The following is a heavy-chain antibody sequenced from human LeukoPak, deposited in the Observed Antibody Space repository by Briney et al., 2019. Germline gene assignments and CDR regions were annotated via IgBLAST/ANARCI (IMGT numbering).Heavy chain of an antibody. CDR2: ISSSSSYI. CDR3: ARDTLGSGSYYNHY. CDR1: GFTFSSYG. D-gene: IGHD3-10*01. J-gene: IGHJ4*02. Sequence: GGSLRLSCAASGFTFSSYGMHWVRQAPGKGLEWVSSISSSSSYIYYADSVKGRFTISRDNAKNSLYLQMNSLRAEDTAVYYCARDTLGSGSYYNHYWGQGTLVTVSS. V-gene: IGHV3-21*01.